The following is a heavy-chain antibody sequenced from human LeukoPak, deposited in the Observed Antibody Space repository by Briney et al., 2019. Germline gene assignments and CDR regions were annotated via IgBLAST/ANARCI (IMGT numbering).Heavy chain of an antibody. J-gene: IGHJ4*02. CDR2: IKQDGSDK. CDR3: AKHGRDFDF. CDR1: GFTFSSHW. V-gene: IGHV3-7*01. Sequence: GGSLRLSCAASGFTFSSHWMSWLRQAPGKGLEWVANIKQDGSDKYYVDSVKGRFTISRDNAKNSLYLQMGSLRTDDTAVYYCAKHGRDFDFWGQGTLVTVSS.